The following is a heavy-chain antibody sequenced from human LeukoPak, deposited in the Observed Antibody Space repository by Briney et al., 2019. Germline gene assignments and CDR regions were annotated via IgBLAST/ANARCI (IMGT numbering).Heavy chain of an antibody. V-gene: IGHV3-74*01. CDR3: IRDFRSADL. CDR1: GFAFSSYT. Sequence: GGSLRLSCAASGFAFSSYTMSWVRQAPGKGLVWVSRIYVDGRTTNYADSVKGRFTISRDNAKNTVYLEMNSLSVEDTATYYCIRDFRSADLWGQGTLVTVTS. CDR2: IYVDGRTT. J-gene: IGHJ5*02.